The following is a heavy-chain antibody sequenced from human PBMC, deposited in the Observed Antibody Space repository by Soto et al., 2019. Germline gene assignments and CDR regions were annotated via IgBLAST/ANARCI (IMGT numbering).Heavy chain of an antibody. J-gene: IGHJ6*02. D-gene: IGHD6-19*01. CDR2: ISYDGSNK. Sequence: GGSLRLSCAASGFTFSSYGMHWVRQAPGKGLEWVAVISYDGSNKYYADSVKGRFTISRDNSKNTLYLQMNSLRAEDTAVYYCANGGSIAVAGYYYYYGMDVWGQGTTVTVSS. CDR1: GFTFSSYG. V-gene: IGHV3-30*18. CDR3: ANGGSIAVAGYYYYYGMDV.